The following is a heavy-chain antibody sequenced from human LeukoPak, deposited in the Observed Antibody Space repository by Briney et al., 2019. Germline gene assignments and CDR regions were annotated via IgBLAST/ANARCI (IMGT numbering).Heavy chain of an antibody. CDR3: ARTSIAARRANAFDI. D-gene: IGHD6-6*01. Sequence: SETLSLTCTVSGGSISSYYWSWIRQPPGKGLEWIGYIYYSGSTNYNPSLKSRVTISVDTSKNQFSLKLSSVTAADTAVYYCARTSIAARRANAFDIWGQGTMVTVSS. V-gene: IGHV4-59*12. CDR2: IYYSGST. J-gene: IGHJ3*02. CDR1: GGSISSYY.